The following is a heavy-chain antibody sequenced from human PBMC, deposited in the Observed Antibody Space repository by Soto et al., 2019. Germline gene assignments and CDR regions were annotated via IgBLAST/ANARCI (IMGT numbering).Heavy chain of an antibody. J-gene: IGHJ4*02. CDR3: ARAPDYYDFWSGYLYY. CDR2: IYHSGST. CDR1: SGSISSSNW. V-gene: IGHV4-4*02. Sequence: SETLSLTCAVSSGSISSSNWWSWVRQPPGKGLEWIGEIYHSGSTNYNPSLKSRVTISVDKSKNQFSLKLSSVTAADTAVYYCARAPDYYDFWSGYLYYWGQGTLVTVSS. D-gene: IGHD3-3*01.